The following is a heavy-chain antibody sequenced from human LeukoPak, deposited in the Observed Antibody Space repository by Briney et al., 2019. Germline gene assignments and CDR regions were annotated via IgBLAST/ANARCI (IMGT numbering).Heavy chain of an antibody. Sequence: GGSLRLSCAASGFTFSSYGMHWVRQAPGKGLERVAVIWYDGSNIYYADSVKGRFTISRDNSKNTLYLQMNSLRAEDTAVYYCARDRAYYYDSSGPIQNWFDPWGQGTLVTVSS. CDR2: IWYDGSNI. CDR1: GFTFSSYG. V-gene: IGHV3-33*01. D-gene: IGHD3-22*01. J-gene: IGHJ5*02. CDR3: ARDRAYYYDSSGPIQNWFDP.